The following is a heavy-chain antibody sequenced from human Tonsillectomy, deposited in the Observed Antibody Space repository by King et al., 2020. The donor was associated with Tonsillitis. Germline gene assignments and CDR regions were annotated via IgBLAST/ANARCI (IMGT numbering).Heavy chain of an antibody. CDR2: ISVYSGNT. D-gene: IGHD1-26*01. J-gene: IGHJ4*02. Sequence: QLVQSGAEVKKPGASVKVSCQASGYTFTNDGITWVRQAPGQGLEWMGWISVYSGNTDYAQKLQGRVTMTADTSTTTAYMELRGLTSDDTAVYYFARVISGSYRYYFDYWGQGTLVTVSS. CDR3: ARVISGSYRYYFDY. V-gene: IGHV1-18*04. CDR1: GYTFTNDG.